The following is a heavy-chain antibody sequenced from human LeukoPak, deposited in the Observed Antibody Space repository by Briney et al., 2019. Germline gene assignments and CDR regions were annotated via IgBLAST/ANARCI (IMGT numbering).Heavy chain of an antibody. Sequence: SETLSLTCTVSGGSISSSSYYWGWIRQPPGKGLEWIGTIYCSGDTYYNPSLKSRVNISVHTSKNQFSLKLRSVTAADTAVYFCARQEWLVLREDWFDPWGQGTLVTVSS. J-gene: IGHJ5*02. CDR2: IYCSGDT. V-gene: IGHV4-39*01. CDR3: ARQEWLVLREDWFDP. D-gene: IGHD6-19*01. CDR1: GGSISSSSYY.